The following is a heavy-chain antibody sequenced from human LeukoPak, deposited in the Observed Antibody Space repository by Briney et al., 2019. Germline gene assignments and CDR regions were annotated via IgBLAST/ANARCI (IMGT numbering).Heavy chain of an antibody. CDR3: ARRFWTKYYDSSGYYRGRAFDI. CDR2: INHSGST. CDR1: GGSFSGYY. Sequence: PSETLSLTCAVYGGSFSGYYWSWIRQPPGKGLEWIGEINHSGSTNYNPSLKSRVTISVDTSKNQFSLKLSSVTAADKAVYYCARRFWTKYYDSSGYYRGRAFDIWGQGTMVTVSS. J-gene: IGHJ3*02. V-gene: IGHV4-34*01. D-gene: IGHD3-22*01.